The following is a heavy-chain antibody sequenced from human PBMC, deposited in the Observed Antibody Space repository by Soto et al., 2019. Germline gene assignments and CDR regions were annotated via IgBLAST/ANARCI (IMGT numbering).Heavy chain of an antibody. J-gene: IGHJ4*02. CDR1: GGSISSRTSY. CDR3: AEGGGGGVDC. Sequence: QVQLQESGPGLVKPSQTLSLTCTVSGGSISSRTSYWSWIRQHPGKGLEWIGYIYYGGDSFYNPAPKRRVNQDKDTPENHFSRKLNPGTAGDAAVDFGAEGGGGGVDCWGQGTLVTVAS. V-gene: IGHV4-31*08. CDR2: IYYGGDS. D-gene: IGHD3-10*01.